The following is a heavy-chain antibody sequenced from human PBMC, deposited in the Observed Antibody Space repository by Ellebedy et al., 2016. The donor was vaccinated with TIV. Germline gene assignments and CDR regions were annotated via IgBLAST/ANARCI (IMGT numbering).Heavy chain of an antibody. CDR3: AADSVVGPSASWYFDL. Sequence: AASVKVSCKASGFTFTKSAVQWVRQARGQRLEWIGWIVVGSGNTHYAQKFQERVTITRDMSTSTAYIELSSLRSEDTDVYYCAADSVVGPSASWYFDLWGRGTLVTVSS. D-gene: IGHD2-15*01. J-gene: IGHJ2*01. V-gene: IGHV1-58*01. CDR1: GFTFTKSA. CDR2: IVVGSGNT.